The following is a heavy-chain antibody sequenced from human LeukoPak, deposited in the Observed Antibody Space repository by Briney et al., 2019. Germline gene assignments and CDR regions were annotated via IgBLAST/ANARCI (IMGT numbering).Heavy chain of an antibody. CDR3: ARASTSWTGAFDI. V-gene: IGHV4-30-2*01. Sequence: PSQTLSLTCAVSGGAISSADLSWSWIRQPPGKGLEWIGYIYHSGSTSYNPSLKSRVAISVDLSKTQFSLKLNSVTAADTAVYYCARASTSWTGAFDIWGHGTMVTVSS. J-gene: IGHJ3*02. D-gene: IGHD6-13*01. CDR1: GGAISSADLS. CDR2: IYHSGST.